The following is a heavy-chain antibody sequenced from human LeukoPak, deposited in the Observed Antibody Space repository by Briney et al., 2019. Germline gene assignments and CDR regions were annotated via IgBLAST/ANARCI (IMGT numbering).Heavy chain of an antibody. CDR1: GDSVFSNSSR. V-gene: IGHV6-1*01. D-gene: IGHD5-18*01. J-gene: IGHJ3*02. CDR3: VRGGQGDGYSADEAFDI. Sequence: SQTLSLTCAISGDSVFSNSSRNWIRQSPSRGLEWLGRTYYRSKWYNDYVVSVKSRININPDTSKNQFSLQLSSVTPEDTAVYYCVRGGQGDGYSADEAFDIWGQGTMVTVS. CDR2: TYYRSKWYN.